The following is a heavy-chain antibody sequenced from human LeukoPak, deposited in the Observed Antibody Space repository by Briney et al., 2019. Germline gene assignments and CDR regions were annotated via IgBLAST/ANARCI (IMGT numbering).Heavy chain of an antibody. D-gene: IGHD6-13*01. V-gene: IGHV3-23*01. CDR3: AKARGSSSPFRDWFDP. J-gene: IGHJ5*02. CDR1: GFTFGDYA. CDR2: ISGSGGST. Sequence: GGSLRLSCTTSGFTFGDYAMSWVRQAPGKGLEWVSAISGSGGSTYYADSVKGRFTISRDNSKNTLYLQMNSLRAEDTAVYYCAKARGSSSPFRDWFDPWGQGTLVTVSS.